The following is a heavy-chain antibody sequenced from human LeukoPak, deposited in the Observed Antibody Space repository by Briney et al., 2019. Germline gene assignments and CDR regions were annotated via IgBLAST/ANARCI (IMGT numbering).Heavy chain of an antibody. CDR1: GFTFDDYT. J-gene: IGHJ6*02. Sequence: GGSLRLSCAASGFTFDDYTMHWVRQAPGKGLEWVSLISWDGGSTYYADSVKGRFTISRDNSKNSLYLQMNSLRTEDTALYYCAKDNRSGSYNNYYYGMDVWGQGTLVTVSS. CDR2: ISWDGGST. V-gene: IGHV3-43*01. D-gene: IGHD1-26*01. CDR3: AKDNRSGSYNNYYYGMDV.